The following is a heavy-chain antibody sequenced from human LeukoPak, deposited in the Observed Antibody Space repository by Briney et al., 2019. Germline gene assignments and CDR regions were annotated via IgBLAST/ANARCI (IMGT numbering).Heavy chain of an antibody. V-gene: IGHV3-30*02. CDR3: AKEMTRGRPPAFDI. Sequence: GGSLRLSCAASGFTFSWNGMHWVRQAAGKGLEWVAVIWNDGNNKYYADSVKGRFTISRDNSRNTVYLQMNSLRVEDTAVYYCAKEMTRGRPPAFDIWGQGTLLTVSS. CDR1: GFTFSWNG. J-gene: IGHJ3*02. D-gene: IGHD1-26*01. CDR2: IWNDGNNK.